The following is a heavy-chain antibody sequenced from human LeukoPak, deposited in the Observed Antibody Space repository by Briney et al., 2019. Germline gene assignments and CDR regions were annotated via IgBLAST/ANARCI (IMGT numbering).Heavy chain of an antibody. CDR1: GFTFDDYG. Sequence: RPGGSLRLSCAASGFTFDDYGMSWVRQAPGKGLEWVSGINWNGGSTGYADSVKGRFTISRDNAKNSLYLQMNGLRVEDTALYHCARMSSGSYYYNWFDSWGRGTLVAVSS. D-gene: IGHD3-10*01. CDR2: INWNGGST. CDR3: ARMSSGSYYYNWFDS. J-gene: IGHJ5*01. V-gene: IGHV3-20*01.